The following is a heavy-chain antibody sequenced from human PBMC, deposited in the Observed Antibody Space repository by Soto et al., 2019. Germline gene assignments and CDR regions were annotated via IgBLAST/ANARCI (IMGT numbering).Heavy chain of an antibody. CDR3: AREKPYSSSWYHDY. V-gene: IGHV4-59*12. CDR2: IYYSGST. Sequence: PSENLSLTCTVSGGSISSYYWSWIRQPPGKGLEWIGYIYYSGSTNYNPSLKSRVTISVDTSKNQFSLELSSVTAADTAVYYCAREKPYSSSWYHDYWGQGTLVTVSS. CDR1: GGSISSYY. J-gene: IGHJ4*02. D-gene: IGHD6-13*01.